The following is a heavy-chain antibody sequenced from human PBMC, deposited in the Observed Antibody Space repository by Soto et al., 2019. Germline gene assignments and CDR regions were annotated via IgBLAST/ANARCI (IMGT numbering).Heavy chain of an antibody. CDR2: ISYDGSNK. J-gene: IGHJ4*02. D-gene: IGHD2-15*01. CDR1: GFTFSNYG. CDR3: AKDMVAVVVVAALNY. Sequence: QVQLVESGGGVVQPGRSLRLSCAASGFTFSNYGMHWVRQAPGKGLEWVAVISYDGSNKYYADSVKGRFTISRDNSKNTLYLQMNSLRAEDTAVYYCAKDMVAVVVVAALNYWGQGTLVTVSS. V-gene: IGHV3-30*18.